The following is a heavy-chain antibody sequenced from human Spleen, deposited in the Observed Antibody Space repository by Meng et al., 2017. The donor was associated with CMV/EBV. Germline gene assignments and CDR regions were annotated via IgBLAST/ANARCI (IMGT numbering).Heavy chain of an antibody. D-gene: IGHD4-23*01. Sequence: GESLKISCAASGFTFSNHWMHWVRQAPGKGLVWVSRTNYDESGTTYADSVRGRFSISRDNAKHTEYLQMNSLRAEDTAVYYCARGATVVNPDYWGQGTLVTVSS. V-gene: IGHV3-74*01. CDR3: ARGATVVNPDY. CDR1: GFTFSNHW. J-gene: IGHJ4*02. CDR2: TNYDESGT.